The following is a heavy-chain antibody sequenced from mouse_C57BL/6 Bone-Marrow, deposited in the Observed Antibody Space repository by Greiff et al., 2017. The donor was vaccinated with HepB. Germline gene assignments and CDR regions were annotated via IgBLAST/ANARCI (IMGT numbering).Heavy chain of an antibody. CDR3: ARSGYYGSILDY. CDR2: IHPNSGST. V-gene: IGHV1-64*01. J-gene: IGHJ2*01. Sequence: VKLQQPGAELVKPGASVKLSCKASGYTFTSYWMHWVKQRPGQGLEWIGMIHPNSGSTNYNEKFKSKATLTVDKSSSTAYMQLSSLTSEDSAVYYCARSGYYGSILDYWGQGTTLTVSS. CDR1: GYTFTSYW. D-gene: IGHD1-1*01.